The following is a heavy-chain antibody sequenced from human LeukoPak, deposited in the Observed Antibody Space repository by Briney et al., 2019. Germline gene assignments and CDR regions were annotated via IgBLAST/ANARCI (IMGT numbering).Heavy chain of an antibody. V-gene: IGHV4-59*11. J-gene: IGHJ3*02. CDR1: GGSISSHY. CDR3: ARVVPKQQPVDAFDI. CDR2: VFYSGST. Sequence: PSRTLSLTCTVSGGSISSHYWSWIRQPPGKGLEWIGYVFYSGSTNYNPSLKSRVSISVDTSKKQLSLKLSSVTAADTAVYYCARVVPKQQPVDAFDIWGQGTMVTVSS. D-gene: IGHD6-13*01.